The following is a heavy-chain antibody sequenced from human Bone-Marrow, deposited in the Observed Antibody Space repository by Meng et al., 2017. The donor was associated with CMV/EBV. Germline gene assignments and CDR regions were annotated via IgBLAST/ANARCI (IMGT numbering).Heavy chain of an antibody. Sequence: GGSLRLSCAASGFTFSSYWMHWVRQAPGKGLEWVSSISSSSSYIYYADSVKGRFTISRDNAKNSLYLQMNSLRAEDTAVYYCARDRLRGVVVPAATLNWFDPWGQGTLVTVYS. D-gene: IGHD2-2*01. CDR3: ARDRLRGVVVPAATLNWFDP. CDR1: GFTFSSYW. V-gene: IGHV3-21*01. J-gene: IGHJ5*02. CDR2: ISSSSSYI.